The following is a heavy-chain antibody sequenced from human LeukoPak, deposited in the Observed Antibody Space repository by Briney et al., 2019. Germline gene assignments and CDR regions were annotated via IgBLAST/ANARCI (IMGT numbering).Heavy chain of an antibody. CDR1: GFTFSSYA. Sequence: GGSLRLPCAASGFTFSSYAMSWVRQAPGKGLEWVSAISGSGGSTYYADSVKGRFTISRDNSKNTLYLQMNSLRAEDTAVYYCAKAGGSYLIFYYYMDVWGKGTTVTVSS. CDR2: ISGSGGST. CDR3: AKAGGSYLIFYYYMDV. D-gene: IGHD1-26*01. V-gene: IGHV3-23*01. J-gene: IGHJ6*03.